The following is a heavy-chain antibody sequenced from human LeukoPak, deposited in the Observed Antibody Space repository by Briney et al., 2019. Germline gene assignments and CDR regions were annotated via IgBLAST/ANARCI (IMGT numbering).Heavy chain of an antibody. CDR2: ISGSGGST. CDR3: ARGPYDYVRGSYRRDYFDY. V-gene: IGHV3-23*01. D-gene: IGHD3-16*02. J-gene: IGHJ4*02. CDR1: GFTFSSYG. Sequence: GGSLRLSCSASGFTFSSYGMSWVRQAPGKGLEWVSAISGSGGSTYYADSVKGRFTISRDNSKNTLYLQMNSLRAEDTAVYYCARGPYDYVRGSYRRDYFDYWGQGTLVTVSS.